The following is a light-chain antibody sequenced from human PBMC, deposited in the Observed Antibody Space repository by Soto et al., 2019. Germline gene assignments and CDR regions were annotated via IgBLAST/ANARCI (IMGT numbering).Light chain of an antibody. Sequence: IERLPSPSSRSSSEGDGLSITCRASQTISRSLNWYQQRPGKAPNLLIYIAYSLQRGVPSRFSGSGSGTDFTLTISSLQPEDFATYYCQQSYITPVTYGQGTKVDIK. CDR2: IAY. J-gene: IGKJ1*01. CDR1: QTISRS. V-gene: IGKV1-39*01. CDR3: QQSYITPVT.